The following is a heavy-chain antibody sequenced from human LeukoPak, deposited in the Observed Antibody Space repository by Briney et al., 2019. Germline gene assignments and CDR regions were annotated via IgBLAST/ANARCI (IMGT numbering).Heavy chain of an antibody. J-gene: IGHJ4*02. CDR3: ARDMATMIVVVITPSFDY. D-gene: IGHD3-22*01. V-gene: IGHV1-18*01. CDR1: GYTFTSDD. CDR2: ISAYNGNT. Sequence: ASVKVSCKTSGYTFTSDDINWVRQAPGQGLEWMGWISAYNGNTNYAQKLQGRVTMTTDTSTSTAYMELRSLRSDDTAVYYCARDMATMIVVVITPSFDYWGQGTLVTVSS.